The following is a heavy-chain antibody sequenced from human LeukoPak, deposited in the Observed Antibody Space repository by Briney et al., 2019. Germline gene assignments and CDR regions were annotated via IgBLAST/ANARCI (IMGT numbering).Heavy chain of an antibody. CDR1: GFTFSSYA. V-gene: IGHV3-23*01. Sequence: GGSLRLSCVASGFTFSSYAMSWVRQAPGKGLEWVSAISGSGGSTYYADSVKGRFTISRDNSKNTLYLQMNSLRAEDTAVYYCAKADSSGYYLDAFDIWGQGTMVTVSS. J-gene: IGHJ3*02. CDR2: ISGSGGST. CDR3: AKADSSGYYLDAFDI. D-gene: IGHD3-22*01.